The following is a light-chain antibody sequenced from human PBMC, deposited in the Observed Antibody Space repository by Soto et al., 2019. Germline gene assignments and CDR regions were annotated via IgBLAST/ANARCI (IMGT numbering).Light chain of an antibody. CDR1: QSVSSSD. V-gene: IGKV3-20*01. CDR3: QLYGSSPPWT. CDR2: GAS. Sequence: EIVLTQSPGTLSLSPGERATLSCRASQSVSSSDLAWYQQKPGQAPRLLIYGASSRATGIPDRFSGSGSGTDFTRTISRLEPEDFAVYYCQLYGSSPPWTFGQGTKVEIK. J-gene: IGKJ1*01.